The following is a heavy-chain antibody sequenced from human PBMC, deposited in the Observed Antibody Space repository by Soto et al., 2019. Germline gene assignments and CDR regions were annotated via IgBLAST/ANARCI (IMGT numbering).Heavy chain of an antibody. CDR2: ISGSGGST. J-gene: IGHJ5*02. CDR3: AKPTPSRLRFLEWLLFDR. D-gene: IGHD3-3*01. CDR1: GFTFSSYA. V-gene: IGHV3-23*01. Sequence: PGGSLRLSCAASGFTFSSYAMSWVRQAPGKGLEWVSAISGSGGSTYYADSVKGRFTISRDNSKNTLYLQMNSLRAEDTAVYYCAKPTPSRLRFLEWLLFDRWGQGTLVTVSS.